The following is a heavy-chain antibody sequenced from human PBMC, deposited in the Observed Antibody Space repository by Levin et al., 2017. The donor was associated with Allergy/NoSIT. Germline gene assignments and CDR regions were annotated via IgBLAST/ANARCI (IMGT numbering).Heavy chain of an antibody. Sequence: AGGSLRLSCAASGFTFSSYVMVWVRQAPGMGLEWVAGVSASGGTTYYAESVKGRFTISRDNSKNTLYLQMISLRAEDTALYYCANEKGSETYFWPGEEFFQYWGQGALVSVSS. CDR1: GFTFSSYV. V-gene: IGHV3-23*01. D-gene: IGHD3-3*01. CDR2: VSASGGTT. J-gene: IGHJ1*01. CDR3: ANEKGSETYFWPGEEFFQY.